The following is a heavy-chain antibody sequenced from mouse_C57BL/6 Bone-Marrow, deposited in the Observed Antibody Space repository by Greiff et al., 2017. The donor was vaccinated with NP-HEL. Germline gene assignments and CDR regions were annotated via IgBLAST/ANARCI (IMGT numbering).Heavy chain of an antibody. D-gene: IGHD1-1*01. J-gene: IGHJ4*01. CDR2: ISSGGDYI. CDR3: TRGNYYGSSPYAMDY. CDR1: GFTFSSYA. Sequence: EVHLVESGEGLVKPGGSLKLSCAASGFTFSSYAMSWVRQTPEKRLEWVAYISSGGDYIYYADTVKGRFTISRDNARNTLYLQMSSLKSEDTAMYYCTRGNYYGSSPYAMDYWGQGTSVTVSS. V-gene: IGHV5-9-1*02.